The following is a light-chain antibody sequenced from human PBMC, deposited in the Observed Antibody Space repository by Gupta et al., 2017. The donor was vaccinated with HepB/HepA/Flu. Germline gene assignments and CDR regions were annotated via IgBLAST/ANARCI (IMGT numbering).Light chain of an antibody. CDR1: QTVTTY. Sequence: EIVMTQSPATVSVSPGERATLSCRASQTVTTYLAWFQQKPGQAPRLLIYDASTRATGVPARFSGSGPGKEFTLTINSLQTEDFAVYYCHQYNTWPPWTFGQGTKVGIK. CDR3: HQYNTWPPWT. CDR2: DAS. V-gene: IGKV3-15*01. J-gene: IGKJ1*01.